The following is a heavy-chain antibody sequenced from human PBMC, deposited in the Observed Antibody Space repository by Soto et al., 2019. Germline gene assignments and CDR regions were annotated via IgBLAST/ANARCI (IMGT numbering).Heavy chain of an antibody. D-gene: IGHD4-17*01. CDR2: IGGGTGAT. J-gene: IGHJ4*02. V-gene: IGHV3-23*01. Sequence: EVQLLESGGGLVQPGGSLRLSCAASGFTFNTYAMSWVRQDPGEGLEWVSGIGGGTGATYNADSVKGRFIISRDNSANTVYLQMNNLRVEDTAVYYCAKNAMATVTRRGQYFDAWGQGTLVTVSS. CDR1: GFTFNTYA. CDR3: AKNAMATVTRRGQYFDA.